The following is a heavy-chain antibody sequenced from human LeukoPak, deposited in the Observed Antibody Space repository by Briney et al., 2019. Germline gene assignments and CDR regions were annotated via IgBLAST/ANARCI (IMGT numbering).Heavy chain of an antibody. V-gene: IGHV3-21*01. CDR1: GFTFSGYS. Sequence: SGGSLRLSCAASGFTFSGYSMNWVRPAPGKGLEWVSSISSSSSYIYYADSVKGRFTISRDDAKNSLYLQMNSLRAEDTAVYYCVREDNAFNIWGQGTLVTVSS. CDR2: ISSSSSYI. CDR3: VREDNAFNI. J-gene: IGHJ3*02.